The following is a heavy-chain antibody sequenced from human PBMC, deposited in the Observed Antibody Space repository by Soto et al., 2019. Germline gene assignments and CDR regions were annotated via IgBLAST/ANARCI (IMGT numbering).Heavy chain of an antibody. D-gene: IGHD5-12*01. CDR3: ATHSGYDEGGPLDS. CDR2: ISGSSGDI. Sequence: GGSLRLSCAASGFTFSSYSMNWVRQAPGKGLEWVSSISGSSGDISYAASAKGRLTISRDNAKKSLHLQMNSRVTEETAVDYYATHSGYDEGGPLDSWGQGPLVTVS. V-gene: IGHV3-21*01. CDR1: GFTFSSYS. J-gene: IGHJ4*02.